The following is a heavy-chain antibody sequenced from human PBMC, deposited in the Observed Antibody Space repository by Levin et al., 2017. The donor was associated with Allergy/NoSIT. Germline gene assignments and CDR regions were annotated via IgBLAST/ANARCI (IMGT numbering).Heavy chain of an antibody. Sequence: GESLKISCKASGYTFRVYGIIWVRQAPGEGLEWLGWISPNNGHTKVSHKVQGRVTMTTDASTTTAYLDIRSLTSEDTAVYYWARDLGTGWYDNAFEIWGQGTLVSVSS. V-gene: IGHV1-18*01. D-gene: IGHD6-19*01. CDR1: GYTFRVYG. CDR2: ISPNNGHT. J-gene: IGHJ3*02. CDR3: ARDLGTGWYDNAFEI.